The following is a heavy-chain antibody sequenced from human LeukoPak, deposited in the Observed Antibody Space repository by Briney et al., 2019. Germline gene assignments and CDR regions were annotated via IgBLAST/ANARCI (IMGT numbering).Heavy chain of an antibody. CDR2: INWNSGSI. D-gene: IGHD6-6*01. CDR3: TSKLGSSSSGY. V-gene: IGHV3-9*01. CDR1: GFTFDDYA. J-gene: IGHJ4*02. Sequence: SLRLSCAASGFTFDDYAMHWVRQAPGKGLEWVSGINWNSGSIGYADSVKGRFTISRDNAKNSLYLQMNSLRADDTAIYYCTSKLGSSSSGYWGQGTLVTVSS.